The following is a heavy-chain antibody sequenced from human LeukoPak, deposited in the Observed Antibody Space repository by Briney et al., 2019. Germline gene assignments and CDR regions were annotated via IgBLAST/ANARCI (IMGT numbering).Heavy chain of an antibody. CDR2: IIPIFGTA. D-gene: IGHD1-26*01. Sequence: SVKVSCKASGGTFSSYAISWVRQAPGQGLEWMGGIIPIFGTANYAQKFQGRVTITADKSTSTAYMELSSLRSEDTAVYYCARDTKRSRARWENLGFDPWGQGTLVTVSS. V-gene: IGHV1-69*06. CDR1: GGTFSSYA. CDR3: ARDTKRSRARWENLGFDP. J-gene: IGHJ5*02.